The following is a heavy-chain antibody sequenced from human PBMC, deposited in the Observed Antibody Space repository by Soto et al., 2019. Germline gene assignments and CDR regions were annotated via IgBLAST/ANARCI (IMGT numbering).Heavy chain of an antibody. D-gene: IGHD6-6*01. Sequence: SETLSLTCTVSGGSVNSDNFYWSWIRQPPGRGLEWIGYIYYTGSTNYNPSLKSRVTISIDTSRNQFSLKLSSVTAADTAVYYCAREFSNSPGGFDSWGQGSLVTVSS. CDR2: IYYTGST. J-gene: IGHJ5*01. CDR1: GGSVNSDNFY. V-gene: IGHV4-61*01. CDR3: AREFSNSPGGFDS.